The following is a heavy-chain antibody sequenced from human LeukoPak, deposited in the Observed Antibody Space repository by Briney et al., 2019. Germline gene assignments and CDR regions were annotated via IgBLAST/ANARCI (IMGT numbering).Heavy chain of an antibody. CDR3: ARRGGSYFDY. D-gene: IGHD1-26*01. CDR1: GFTFSTYG. V-gene: IGHV3-30*03. J-gene: IGHJ4*02. Sequence: GGSLRLSCAASGFTFSTYGMHWVRQAPGKGLEWVAVISHDGSNKYYSDSVKGRFTISRDNSKNTLYLQMNSLRVEDTAVYFCARRGGSYFDYWGQGTLVTVSS. CDR2: ISHDGSNK.